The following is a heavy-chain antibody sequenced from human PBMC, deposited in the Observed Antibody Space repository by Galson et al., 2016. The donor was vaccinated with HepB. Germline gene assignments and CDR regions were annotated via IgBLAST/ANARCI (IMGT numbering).Heavy chain of an antibody. Sequence: LRLSCAVSGFTFRSYDMHWVRQVTGKGLEWVAAIGSAGDTYYRGSVKGRFAISRENAKKSLFLHMNSLRAGDTAVYYCARGDSSYSGMDVWGQGTLVTVSS. D-gene: IGHD2-15*01. CDR3: ARGDSSYSGMDV. J-gene: IGHJ4*02. CDR2: IGSAGDT. V-gene: IGHV3-13*04. CDR1: GFTFRSYD.